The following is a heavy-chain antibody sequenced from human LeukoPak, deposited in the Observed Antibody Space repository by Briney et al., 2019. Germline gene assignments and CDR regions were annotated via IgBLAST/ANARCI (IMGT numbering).Heavy chain of an antibody. CDR1: GGTFSSYT. V-gene: IGHV1-69*13. Sequence: SVKVSCKASGGTFSSYTITWARQAPGQGLEWMGGIIPIFGTANYAQKFQGRVTITADESTSTAYMELSSLRSEDTAVYYCARAGSSGWDYYFDYWGQGTLVTVSS. CDR2: IIPIFGTA. D-gene: IGHD6-19*01. CDR3: ARAGSSGWDYYFDY. J-gene: IGHJ4*02.